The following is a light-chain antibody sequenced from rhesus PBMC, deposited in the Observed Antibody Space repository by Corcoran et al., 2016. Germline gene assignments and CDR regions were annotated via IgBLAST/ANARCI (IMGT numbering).Light chain of an antibody. J-gene: IGKJ4*01. CDR2: DAS. V-gene: IGKV1-28*03. CDR3: LQHNSYPLT. CDR1: QGISRY. Sequence: DIQMTQSPSSLSASVGDTVTITCRASQGISRYLNWIQQKPGKAPKLLIYDASSLESGVPSRFSGSGSGTDFTLTISSLQPEDFAAYYFLQHNSYPLTFGGGTKVEIK.